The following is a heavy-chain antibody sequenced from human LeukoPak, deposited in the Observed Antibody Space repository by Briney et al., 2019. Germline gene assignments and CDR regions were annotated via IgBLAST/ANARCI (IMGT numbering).Heavy chain of an antibody. CDR2: ISSSSSTI. J-gene: IGHJ1*01. CDR3: AKVRIRDSSGYYLEYFQH. Sequence: GGSLRLSCAASGFTFSSYSMNWVRQAPGKGLEWVSYISSSSSTIYYADFVKGRFTISRDNAKNSLYLQMNSLRAEDTAVYYCAKVRIRDSSGYYLEYFQHWGQGTLVTVSS. CDR1: GFTFSSYS. D-gene: IGHD3-22*01. V-gene: IGHV3-48*01.